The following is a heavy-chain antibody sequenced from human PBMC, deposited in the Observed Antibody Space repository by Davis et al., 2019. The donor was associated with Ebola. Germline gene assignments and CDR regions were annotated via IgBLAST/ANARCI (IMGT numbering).Heavy chain of an antibody. CDR2: ISGSGGST. J-gene: IGHJ4*02. V-gene: IGHV3-23*01. Sequence: PGGSLRLSCAASGFSFSSYWMSWVRQAPGKGLEWVSAISGSGGSTYYADSVKGRFTISRDNSKNTLYLQMNSLRAEDTAVYYCAKGGDARGIAAAGTEAHYWGQGTLVTVSS. CDR3: AKGGDARGIAAAGTEAHY. CDR1: GFSFSSYW. D-gene: IGHD6-13*01.